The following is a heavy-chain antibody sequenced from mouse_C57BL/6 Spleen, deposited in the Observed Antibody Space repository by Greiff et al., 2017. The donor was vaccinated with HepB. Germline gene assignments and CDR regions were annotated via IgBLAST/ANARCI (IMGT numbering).Heavy chain of an antibody. CDR1: GYTFTSYW. CDR3: ARRTVVAKDYAMDY. D-gene: IGHD1-1*01. J-gene: IGHJ4*01. V-gene: IGHV1-52*01. Sequence: QVQLQQPGAELVRPGSSVKLSCKASGYTFTSYWMHWVKQRPIQGLEWIGNIDPSDSETHYNQKFKDKATLTVDKSSSTAYMQLSSLTSEDSAVYYCARRTVVAKDYAMDYWGQGTSVTVSS. CDR2: IDPSDSET.